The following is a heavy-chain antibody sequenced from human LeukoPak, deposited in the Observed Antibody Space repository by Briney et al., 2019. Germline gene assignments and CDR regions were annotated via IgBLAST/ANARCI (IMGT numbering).Heavy chain of an antibody. D-gene: IGHD1-26*01. CDR3: ARAQPSGSYFGNYFDY. Sequence: QPGGSLRLSCAASGFTVSSNYMSWVRQAPGKGLEWVSVIYSGGSTYYADSVKGRFTISRDNSKNTLYLQMNSLRAEDTAVYYCARAQPSGSYFGNYFDYWGQGTLVTVSS. V-gene: IGHV3-66*01. CDR2: IYSGGST. CDR1: GFTVSSNY. J-gene: IGHJ4*02.